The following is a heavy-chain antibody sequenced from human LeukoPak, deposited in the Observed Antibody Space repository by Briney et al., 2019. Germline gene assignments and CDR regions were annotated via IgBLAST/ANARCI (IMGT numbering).Heavy chain of an antibody. V-gene: IGHV3-30*18. D-gene: IGHD2-2*01. Sequence: PGGSLRLSCAASGFTFSSYGMHWVRQAPGKGLEWVAVISHDGSDKYYADSVKGRFTISRDNSKNTLYLRMNSLRTDDTAVYYCAKDETNVVVPAAMDYWGQGTLVTVSS. CDR2: ISHDGSDK. CDR1: GFTFSSYG. CDR3: AKDETNVVVPAAMDY. J-gene: IGHJ4*02.